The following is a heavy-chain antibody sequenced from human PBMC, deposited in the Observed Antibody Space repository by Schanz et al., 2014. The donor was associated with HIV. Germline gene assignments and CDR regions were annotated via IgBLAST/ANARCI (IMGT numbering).Heavy chain of an antibody. J-gene: IGHJ2*01. V-gene: IGHV3-30*18. CDR1: GFNFNSYG. CDR3: AKGLYYGGRNQKWHFVF. Sequence: QEQLVESGGGVVQPGRSLRLSCVASGFNFNSYGMHWVRQAPGKGLEWVAVISYDGTKKHYADSVKGRFTISRDNSKNSLSLLIKSLRAEDAAVYYCAKGLYYGGRNQKWHFVFWGRGTLVSVSS. D-gene: IGHD3-10*01. CDR2: ISYDGTKK.